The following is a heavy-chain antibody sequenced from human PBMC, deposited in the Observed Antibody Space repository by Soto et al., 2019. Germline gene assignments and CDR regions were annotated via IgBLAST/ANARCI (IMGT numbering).Heavy chain of an antibody. Sequence: SPTLSLTCAISGDSVSSNSAAWNWIRHSPSRGLEWLGRTYYRSKWYNDYAVSLRGRITINPDTTKNQFSLQLNSATPEDTAVYYCATWRYDYWGQGTLVTVSS. CDR3: ATWRYDY. CDR1: GDSVSSNSAA. CDR2: TYYRSKWYN. V-gene: IGHV6-1*01. J-gene: IGHJ4*02.